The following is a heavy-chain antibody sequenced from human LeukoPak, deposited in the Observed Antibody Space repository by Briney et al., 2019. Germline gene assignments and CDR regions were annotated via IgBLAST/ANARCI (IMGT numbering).Heavy chain of an antibody. V-gene: IGHV4-4*02. CDR3: AREILGGFNPGAY. Sequence: SETLSLTCTVSLDSTTSNFWSWVRQPPGKGLEWIGEIHRSGSPNYNPSLQSRVTISIDRSRNQIVLELSSVTAADTAVYYCAREILGGFNPGAYWGQGTLVAVSS. CDR1: LDSTTSNF. CDR2: IHRSGSP. D-gene: IGHD1-14*01. J-gene: IGHJ4*02.